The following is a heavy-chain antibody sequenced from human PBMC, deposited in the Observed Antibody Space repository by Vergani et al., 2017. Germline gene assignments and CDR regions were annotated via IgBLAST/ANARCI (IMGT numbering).Heavy chain of an antibody. CDR2: INHSGST. D-gene: IGHD2-2*01. V-gene: IGHV4-34*01. CDR3: ARGVSRCSSTSCYPLYYFDY. J-gene: IGHJ4*02. Sequence: QVQLQQWGAGLLKPSETLSLTCAVYGGSFSGYYWSWIRQPPGKGLEWIGEINHSGSTNYNPSLKSRVTISVDTSKNQFSLKLSSVTAADTAVYYCARGVSRCSSTSCYPLYYFDYWGQGTLVTVSS. CDR1: GGSFSGYY.